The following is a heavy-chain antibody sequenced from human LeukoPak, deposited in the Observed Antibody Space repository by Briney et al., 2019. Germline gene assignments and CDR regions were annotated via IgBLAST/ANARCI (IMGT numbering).Heavy chain of an antibody. CDR2: INPNSGGT. Sequence: GASVKVSCKASGYTFTGYYMHWVRQAPGQGLEWMGWINPNSGGTNYAQKFQGWGTMTRDTSISTAYMELSRLRSDDTAVYYCARGPSSWYGEFDYWGQGTLVTVSS. CDR3: ARGPSSWYGEFDY. J-gene: IGHJ4*02. D-gene: IGHD6-13*01. CDR1: GYTFTGYY. V-gene: IGHV1-2*04.